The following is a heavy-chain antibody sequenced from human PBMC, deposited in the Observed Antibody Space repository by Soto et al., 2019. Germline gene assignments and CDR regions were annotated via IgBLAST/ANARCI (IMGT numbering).Heavy chain of an antibody. CDR2: TGATGRTT. V-gene: IGHV3-23*01. CDR1: GFTFNIYA. CDR3: ATVHNTSRSFDY. J-gene: IGHJ4*02. D-gene: IGHD1-20*01. Sequence: VGSLRLSCAASGFTFNIYAMTWVRQAPGKGLEWVSTTGATGRTTYYSDSVKGRFTVSRDNSKNTLDLQMSNLRAEDTAAYYCATVHNTSRSFDYWGQGTLVTVSS.